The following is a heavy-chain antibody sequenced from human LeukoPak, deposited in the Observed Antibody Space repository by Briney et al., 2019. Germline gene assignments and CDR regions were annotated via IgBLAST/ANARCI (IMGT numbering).Heavy chain of an antibody. V-gene: IGHV3-74*01. CDR3: ATKQWLAPPPDS. D-gene: IGHD6-19*01. Sequence: GGSLRLSCAASGFTFSKYWMLWVRQAPGKGLESVSRINTDGTVTTYADSVKGRFTVSRDNADNIMFLQMNSVGDEDTAVYYCATKQWLAPPPDSWGQGTPVTVSS. J-gene: IGHJ4*02. CDR2: INTDGTVT. CDR1: GFTFSKYW.